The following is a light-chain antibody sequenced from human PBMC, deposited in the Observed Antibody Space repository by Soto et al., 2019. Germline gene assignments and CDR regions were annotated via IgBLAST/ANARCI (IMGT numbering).Light chain of an antibody. Sequence: QPVLTQPPSASGTPGQRVTISCSGSSSSIGNNFVYWYQHIPGTAPKLLIYRNNQRPSGVPDRFSGSKSGTSASLAITGLRSEDEADYHCAAWDDRLSGYVFGSGTKVTVL. CDR3: AAWDDRLSGYV. CDR1: SSSIGNNF. CDR2: RNN. V-gene: IGLV1-47*01. J-gene: IGLJ1*01.